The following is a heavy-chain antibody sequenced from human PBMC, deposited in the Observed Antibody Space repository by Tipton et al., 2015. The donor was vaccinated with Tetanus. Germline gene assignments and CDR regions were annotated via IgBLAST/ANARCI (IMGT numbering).Heavy chain of an antibody. J-gene: IGHJ4*02. Sequence: TLSLTCTVSGDSVSGYYWSWIRQPPGKGLEWIGYVYYTGSTNHNPSLKSRVTISMDRSKNQISLQLTSVTAADTAVYFRAGVTVQRTELYFDHWGQGTLVTVSS. D-gene: IGHD2/OR15-2a*01. CDR1: GDSVSGYY. V-gene: IGHV4-59*02. CDR3: AGVTVQRTELYFDH. CDR2: VYYTGST.